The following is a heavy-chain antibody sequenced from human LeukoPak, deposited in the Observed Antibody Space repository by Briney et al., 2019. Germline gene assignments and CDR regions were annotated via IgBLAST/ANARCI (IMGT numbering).Heavy chain of an antibody. D-gene: IGHD3-22*01. CDR2: IYYSGST. CDR1: GGSISSSSYY. V-gene: IGHV4-39*07. Sequence: SETLSLTCTVSGGSISSSSYYWGWIRQPPGKGLEWIGSIYYSGSTYYNPSLKSRVTISVDTSKNQFSLKLSSVTAADTAVYYCASLVYYDSSGYYYSFDYWGQGTLVTVSS. J-gene: IGHJ4*02. CDR3: ASLVYYDSSGYYYSFDY.